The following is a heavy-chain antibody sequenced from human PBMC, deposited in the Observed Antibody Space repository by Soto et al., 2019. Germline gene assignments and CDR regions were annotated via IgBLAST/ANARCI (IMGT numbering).Heavy chain of an antibody. CDR1: GFTFSSYA. CDR3: AKGPWYSSSQYYYYGMDV. V-gene: IGHV3-23*01. CDR2: ISGSGGST. Sequence: VQLLESGGGLVQPGGSLRLSCAASGFTFSSYAMSWVRQAPGKGLEWVSAISGSGGSTYYADSVKGRFTISRDNSKNTLYLQMNSLRAEDTAVYYCAKGPWYSSSQYYYYGMDVWGQGTTVTVSS. J-gene: IGHJ6*02. D-gene: IGHD6-13*01.